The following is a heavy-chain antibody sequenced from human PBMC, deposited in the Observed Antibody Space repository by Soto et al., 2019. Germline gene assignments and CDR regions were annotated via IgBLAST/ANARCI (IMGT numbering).Heavy chain of an antibody. CDR1: GFTFSSYW. V-gene: IGHV3-7*05. D-gene: IGHD1-1*01. CDR3: ARLGTLWNKFDY. J-gene: IGHJ4*02. Sequence: EVQLGECGGGLVQPGWSLRLSCAASGFTFSSYWMSWVRQAPGKGLEWVANIKQDGSEKYYVDSVKGRFTISRGNAKNSLYLQMNSLRAEDTAVYYCARLGTLWNKFDYWGQGTLVTVSS. CDR2: IKQDGSEK.